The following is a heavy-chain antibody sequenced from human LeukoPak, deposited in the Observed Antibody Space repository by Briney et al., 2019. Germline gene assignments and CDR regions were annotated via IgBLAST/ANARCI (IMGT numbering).Heavy chain of an antibody. CDR3: ARPAYTAAYDL. Sequence: GGSLRLSCAASGFTFSSYWMMWARQAPGKGLEWVANMKGDGSEIHYVDSVKGRFTISRDNARNSLFLQMNGLRPEDTAVYYCARPAYTAAYDLWGQGTMVTVSS. J-gene: IGHJ3*01. D-gene: IGHD3-16*01. V-gene: IGHV3-7*01. CDR1: GFTFSSYW. CDR2: MKGDGSEI.